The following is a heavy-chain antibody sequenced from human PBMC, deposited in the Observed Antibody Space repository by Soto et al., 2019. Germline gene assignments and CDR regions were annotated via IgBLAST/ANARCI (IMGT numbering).Heavy chain of an antibody. J-gene: IGHJ4*02. CDR2: IFSSGST. V-gene: IGHV4-4*07. D-gene: IGHD5-12*01. CDR3: ARKGSYSAYNFAHGIQLWSFDF. Sequence: SETLSLTCTVSGGSINTFYWSWVRQPAGKGLEWIGRIFSSGSTSFNPSLESRVAMSVDTSKNHFSLNLSSVTTADMAVYYCARKGSYSAYNFAHGIQLWSFDFWGQGALVTVSS. CDR1: GGSINTFY.